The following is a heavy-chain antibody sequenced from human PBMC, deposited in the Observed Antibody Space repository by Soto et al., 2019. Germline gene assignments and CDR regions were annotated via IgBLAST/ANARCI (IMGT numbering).Heavy chain of an antibody. V-gene: IGHV4-34*01. Sequence: QVQLQQWGSGLLKPSETLSLTCAVYGGSLSGYYWSWIRQSPGKGLEWIGQINHSGSANYHPSLKCRFMIFLSTSENVFSPELSSVPAAGTSVYYCARATSHYASGRYEGGYLFFDYWGQGALVTVSS. CDR2: INHSGSA. D-gene: IGHD3-10*01. J-gene: IGHJ4*02. CDR3: ARATSHYASGRYEGGYLFFDY. CDR1: GGSLSGYY.